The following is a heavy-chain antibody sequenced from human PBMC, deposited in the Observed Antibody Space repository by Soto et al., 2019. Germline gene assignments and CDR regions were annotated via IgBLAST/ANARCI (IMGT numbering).Heavy chain of an antibody. CDR2: ISGSGGST. CDR3: AKIPYSGYDEGLDY. Sequence: GGSVRRSCAASGFTFSSYTMSWVRQAPGKGLEWVSAISGSGGSTYYADSVKGRFTISRDNSKNTLYLQMNSLRAEDTAVYYCAKIPYSGYDEGLDYWGQGTLVTVSS. J-gene: IGHJ4*02. V-gene: IGHV3-23*01. CDR1: GFTFSSYT. D-gene: IGHD5-12*01.